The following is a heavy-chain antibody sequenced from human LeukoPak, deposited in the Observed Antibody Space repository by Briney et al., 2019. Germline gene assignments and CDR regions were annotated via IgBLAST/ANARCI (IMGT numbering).Heavy chain of an antibody. CDR3: ARRGIGSSWYNWFDP. Sequence: PGGSLRLSCAASGFTVSSNYMSWVRQAPGKGLEWVSVLYASGSAYYADSVKGRFTISRDNSKNTLYLQMNSLRAEDTAVYYCARRGIGSSWYNWFDPWGQGTLVTVSS. V-gene: IGHV3-53*01. J-gene: IGHJ5*02. D-gene: IGHD6-13*01. CDR2: LYASGSA. CDR1: GFTVSSNY.